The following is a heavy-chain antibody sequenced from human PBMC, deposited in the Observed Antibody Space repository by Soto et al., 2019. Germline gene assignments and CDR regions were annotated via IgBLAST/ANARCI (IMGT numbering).Heavy chain of an antibody. CDR3: ASNYFHSSVSPAVFDS. V-gene: IGHV4-61*01. Sequence: AETLSLTCTVSGGAVSSGIYYFGGIGQPPWNGLEGIGYIYSGVSTKYNPSLKSRVIISVDTSKNQVSLKMTSVTAADTAVFYCASNYFHSSVSPAVFDSWGQGILVTVSS. CDR1: GGAVSSGIYY. CDR2: IYSGVST. D-gene: IGHD3-22*01. J-gene: IGHJ4*02.